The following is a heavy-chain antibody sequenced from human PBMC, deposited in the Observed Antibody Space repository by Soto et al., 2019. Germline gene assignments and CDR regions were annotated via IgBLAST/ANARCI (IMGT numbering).Heavy chain of an antibody. D-gene: IGHD3-22*01. J-gene: IGHJ3*01. CDR2: IYYTGTT. V-gene: IGHV4-39*01. CDR1: GGSVTNSNYF. Sequence: SETLSLTCSVSGGSVTNSNYFWAWIRQSPGKGLEWIANIYYTGTTFYNPSLRRRVSMTIDASKNRFSLNLSSVTASDTALYYCARHEYVSSSYDLLDVWGRGTMVTVSS. CDR3: ARHEYVSSSYDLLDV.